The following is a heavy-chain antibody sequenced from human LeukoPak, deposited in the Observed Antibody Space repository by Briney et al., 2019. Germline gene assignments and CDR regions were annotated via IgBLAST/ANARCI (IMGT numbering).Heavy chain of an antibody. CDR2: INWNGGST. V-gene: IGHV3-20*04. CDR1: GFTLDDYG. Sequence: GAGGSLRLSCAASGFTLDDYGMSWVRQAPGKGLEWVSGINWNGGSTGYADSVKGRFTISRDNAKNSLYLQMNSLRAEDTALYYCARDPIGTTVTTFPDYWGQGTLVTVSS. CDR3: ARDPIGTTVTTFPDY. D-gene: IGHD4-17*01. J-gene: IGHJ4*02.